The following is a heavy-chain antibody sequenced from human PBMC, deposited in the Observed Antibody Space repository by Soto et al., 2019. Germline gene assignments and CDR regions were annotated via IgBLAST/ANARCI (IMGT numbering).Heavy chain of an antibody. J-gene: IGHJ6*03. CDR1: GFTFSSYW. CDR2: IKQDGSEK. V-gene: IGHV3-7*01. D-gene: IGHD6-13*01. Sequence: LRLSCAASGFTFSSYWMNWVRQAPVKRLEWVANIKQDGSEKYYVDSVKGRFTISRDNAKNSLYLQMNSLRAEDTAVYYCAREKAGAAAGAQPYYYYYMDVWGKGTTVTVSS. CDR3: AREKAGAAAGAQPYYYYYMDV.